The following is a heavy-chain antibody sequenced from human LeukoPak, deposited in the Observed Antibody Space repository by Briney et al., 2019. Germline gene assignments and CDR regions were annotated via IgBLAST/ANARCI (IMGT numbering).Heavy chain of an antibody. V-gene: IGHV3-21*04. D-gene: IGHD2-21*02. CDR1: GFTVSSNY. J-gene: IGHJ3*02. CDR2: ISSSSSYI. CDR3: AKDLSVVTAITDAFDI. Sequence: PGGSLRLSCAASGFTVSSNYMNWVRQAPGKGLEWVSSISSSSSYIYYADSVKGRFTISRDNAKNTLYLQMNSLRAEDTAVYYCAKDLSVVTAITDAFDIWGQGTMVTVSS.